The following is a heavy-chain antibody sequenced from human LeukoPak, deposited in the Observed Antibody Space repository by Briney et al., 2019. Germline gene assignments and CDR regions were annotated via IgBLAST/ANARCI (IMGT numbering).Heavy chain of an antibody. V-gene: IGHV1-69*05. CDR1: GGTFSSYA. CDR3: ARWTTTYLDY. CDR2: IIPIFGTA. D-gene: IGHD4-11*01. Sequence: ASVKVSCKASGGTFSSYAISWARQAPGQGLEWMGGIIPIFGTANYAQKFQGRVTITTDESTSTAYMELSSLRSEDSAVYYCARWTTTYLDYWGQGTLVTVSS. J-gene: IGHJ4*02.